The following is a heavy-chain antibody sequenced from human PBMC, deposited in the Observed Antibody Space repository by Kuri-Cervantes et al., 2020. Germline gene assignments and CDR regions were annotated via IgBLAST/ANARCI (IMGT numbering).Heavy chain of an antibody. CDR1: AFTFSKYA. V-gene: IGHV3-30*07. CDR2: ISYDGSNK. Sequence: GESLKISCAASAFTFSKYAMHWVRQTPGKGLEWVAVISYDGSNKYYADSVKGRFTISRDNSKNTLYLQMNSLRAEDTAVYFCSNAAYDHYYYYMDVWGKGTTVTVSS. D-gene: IGHD5-12*01. CDR3: SNAAYDHYYYYMDV. J-gene: IGHJ6*03.